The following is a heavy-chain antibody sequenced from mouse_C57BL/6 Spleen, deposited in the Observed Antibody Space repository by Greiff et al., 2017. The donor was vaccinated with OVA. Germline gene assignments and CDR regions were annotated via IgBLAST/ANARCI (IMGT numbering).Heavy chain of an antibody. Sequence: EVQGVESGGGLVQPGGSLSLSCAASGFTFTDYYMSWVRQPPGKALEWLGFIRNRANGYTTEYSAPVKGRFTISRDNSQSILYLQMNAMRAEDSATYYCARYRRGLYAMDYWGQGTSVTVSS. V-gene: IGHV7-3*01. CDR3: ARYRRGLYAMDY. CDR2: IRNRANGYTT. CDR1: GFTFTDYY. J-gene: IGHJ4*01.